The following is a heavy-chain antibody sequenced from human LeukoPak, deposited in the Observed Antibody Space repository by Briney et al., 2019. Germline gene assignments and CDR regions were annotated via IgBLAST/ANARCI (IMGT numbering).Heavy chain of an antibody. D-gene: IGHD2-2*01. CDR2: IIPIFGTA. CDR3: ARVSSSTSWSVYYYYGMDV. J-gene: IGHJ6*02. CDR1: GGTFSSYA. Sequence: SVKVSCKASGGTFSSYAISWVRQAPGQGLEWMGGIIPIFGTANYAQKFQGRVTITVDESTSTAYMELSSLRSEDTAVYYCARVSSSTSWSVYYYYGMDVWGQGTTVTVSS. V-gene: IGHV1-69*01.